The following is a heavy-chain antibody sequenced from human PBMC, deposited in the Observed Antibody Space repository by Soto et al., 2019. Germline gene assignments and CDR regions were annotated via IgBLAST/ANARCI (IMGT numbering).Heavy chain of an antibody. V-gene: IGHV3-23*01. D-gene: IGHD4-17*01. J-gene: IGHJ4*02. CDR2: ISTSGETT. CDR1: GFTFGAYA. Sequence: EVQLLESGGGLIQPGGSPRLSCAASGFTFGAYAMNWVRRAPGKGLEWVSSISTSGETTYYADSVKGRFTISRDNSYNTLFLQMDSLRVDDAAMYYCAKDQYGSGDYGRSDFWGQGSLVTVSS. CDR3: AKDQYGSGDYGRSDF.